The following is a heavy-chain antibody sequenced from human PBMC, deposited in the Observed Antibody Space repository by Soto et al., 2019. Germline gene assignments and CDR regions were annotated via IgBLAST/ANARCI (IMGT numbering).Heavy chain of an antibody. J-gene: IGHJ4*02. CDR1: GFTCSSEC. CDR3: ARDEWLEMATTYFDY. Sequence: GGSLSLSCAASGFTCSSECMHWVRQAPGKGLEWVAVISYDGSNKYYADSVKGRFTISRDNSKNTLYLQMNSLRAEDTAVYYCARDEWLEMATTYFDYWGQGTLVTVSS. CDR2: ISYDGSNK. V-gene: IGHV3-30*03. D-gene: IGHD1-1*01.